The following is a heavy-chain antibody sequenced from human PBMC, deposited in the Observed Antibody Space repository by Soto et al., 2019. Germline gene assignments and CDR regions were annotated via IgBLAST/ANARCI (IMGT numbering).Heavy chain of an antibody. V-gene: IGHV3-21*01. D-gene: IGHD3-22*01. J-gene: IGHJ4*02. Sequence: EVQLVESGGGLVKPGGSLRLSCAASGFTFSSYSMNWVRQAPGKGLEWVSSISSSSSYIYYAYSVKGRFTISRDNAKNSVYLQMNSLRAEDTAVYYCARAPYYYDSRGYWAYWGQGTLVTVSS. CDR1: GFTFSSYS. CDR2: ISSSSSYI. CDR3: ARAPYYYDSRGYWAY.